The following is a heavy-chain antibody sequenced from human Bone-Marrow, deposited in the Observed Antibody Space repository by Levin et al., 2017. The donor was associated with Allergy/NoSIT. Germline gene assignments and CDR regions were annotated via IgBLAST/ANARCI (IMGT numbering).Heavy chain of an antibody. V-gene: IGHV3-15*01. CDR3: TALYCSGGGCYFDY. CDR2: IKTKSDGLTT. D-gene: IGHD2-15*01. J-gene: IGHJ4*02. CDR1: GIVFRNTW. Sequence: GGSLRLSCAASGIVFRNTWMNWVRQAPGKGLEWVGRIKTKSDGLTTDYAAPVKGRFTFSRDDSKNTLYLQMNSLKTEDTAVYYCTALYCSGGGCYFDYWGQGTLVTVSP.